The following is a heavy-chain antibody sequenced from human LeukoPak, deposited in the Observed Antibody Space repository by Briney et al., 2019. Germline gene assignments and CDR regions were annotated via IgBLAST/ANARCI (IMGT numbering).Heavy chain of an antibody. CDR3: ARAPPNYYGSGSYFDY. D-gene: IGHD3-10*01. Sequence: GGSLRLSCAASGFTVSSNYMSWVRQAPGKGLEWVSVIYSGGSTYYADSVKGRFTISRDNSKNTLYLQMNSLRAEDTAVYYRARAPPNYYGSGSYFDYWGQGTLVTVSS. CDR2: IYSGGST. CDR1: GFTVSSNY. J-gene: IGHJ4*02. V-gene: IGHV3-53*01.